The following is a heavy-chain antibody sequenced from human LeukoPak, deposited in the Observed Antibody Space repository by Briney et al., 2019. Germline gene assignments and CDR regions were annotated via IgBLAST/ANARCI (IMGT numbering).Heavy chain of an antibody. CDR1: GFTFSSYA. CDR3: ARDSRFPLWSGGFPPEFGFDP. J-gene: IGHJ5*02. CDR2: ISYDGSNK. D-gene: IGHD3-10*01. Sequence: PGRSLRLSCAASGFTFSSYAMHWVRQAPGKGLEWVAVISYDGSNKYYADSVKGRFTISRDNSKNTLYLQMNSLRAEDTAVYYCARDSRFPLWSGGFPPEFGFDPWGQGTLVTVSS. V-gene: IGHV3-30*04.